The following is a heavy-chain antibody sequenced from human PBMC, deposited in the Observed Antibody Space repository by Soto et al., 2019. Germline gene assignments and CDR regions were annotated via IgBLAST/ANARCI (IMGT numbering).Heavy chain of an antibody. CDR3: AKDPWRYYGSGSYYTQ. CDR2: ISGSGGST. J-gene: IGHJ1*01. V-gene: IGHV3-23*01. CDR1: GLTFSSYA. Sequence: GGSLRLSCAASGLTFSSYAMSWVRQAPGKGLEWVSAISGSGGSTYYADSVKGRFTISRDNSKNTLYLQMDSLRAEDTAVYYCAKDPWRYYGSGSYYTQWGQGTLVNVSS. D-gene: IGHD3-10*01.